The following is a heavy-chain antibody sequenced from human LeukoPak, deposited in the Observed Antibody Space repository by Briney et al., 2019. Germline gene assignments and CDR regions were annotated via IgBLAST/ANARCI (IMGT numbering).Heavy chain of an antibody. CDR1: GGTFSSYA. CDR3: ARVAGATVLAAHFDY. CDR2: IIPIFGTA. Sequence: SVKVSCKASGGTFSSYAISWVRQAPGQGLEWMGGIIPIFGTANYAQKFQGRVTITAVESTSTAYTELSSLRSEDTAVYYCARVAGATVLAAHFDYWGQGTLVTVSS. J-gene: IGHJ4*02. V-gene: IGHV1-69*13. D-gene: IGHD1-26*01.